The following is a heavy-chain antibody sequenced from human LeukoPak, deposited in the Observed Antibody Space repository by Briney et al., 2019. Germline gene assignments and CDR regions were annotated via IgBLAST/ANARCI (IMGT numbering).Heavy chain of an antibody. CDR3: ARSKSSGWRVLDY. J-gene: IGHJ4*02. CDR2: ISSSGSTI. Sequence: GSLRLSCAASGFTFSDYYMSWIRPAPGKGLEWVSYISSSGSTIYYADSVKGRFTISRDNAKNSLYLQMNSLRAEDTAVYYCARSKSSGWRVLDYWGQGTLVTVSS. D-gene: IGHD6-19*01. V-gene: IGHV3-11*01. CDR1: GFTFSDYY.